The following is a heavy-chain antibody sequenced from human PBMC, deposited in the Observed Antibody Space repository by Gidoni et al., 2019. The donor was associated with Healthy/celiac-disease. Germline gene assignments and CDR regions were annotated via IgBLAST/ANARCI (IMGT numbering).Heavy chain of an antibody. V-gene: IGHV3-30*04. J-gene: IGHJ4*02. Sequence: QVQLVESGGGVVQPGRSLRLSCAASGFPFSSYAMHWVRQGPGKGLEWVAVISYDGSNKYYADSVKGRFTISRDNSKNTLYLQMNSLRAEDTAVYYCARDRGTMVRGVIRGFFDYWGQGTLVTVSS. CDR3: ARDRGTMVRGVIRGFFDY. D-gene: IGHD3-10*01. CDR2: ISYDGSNK. CDR1: GFPFSSYA.